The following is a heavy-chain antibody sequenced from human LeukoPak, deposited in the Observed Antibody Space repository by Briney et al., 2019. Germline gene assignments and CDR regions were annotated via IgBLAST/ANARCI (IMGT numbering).Heavy chain of an antibody. V-gene: IGHV3-66*01. J-gene: IGHJ4*02. D-gene: IGHD1-14*01. CDR1: GFTVSSNY. CDR2: IYSGGST. Sequence: GGSLRLSCAASGFTVSSNYMSWVRQAPGKGLEWVSVIYSGGSTYYADSVKGRFTISRDNSKNTLYLQMNSLRAEDTAVYYCAKVITKYYFDYWGQGTLVTVSS. CDR3: AKVITKYYFDY.